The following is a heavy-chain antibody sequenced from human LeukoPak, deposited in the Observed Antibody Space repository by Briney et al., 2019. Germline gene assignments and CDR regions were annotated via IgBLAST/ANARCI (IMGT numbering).Heavy chain of an antibody. D-gene: IGHD7-27*01. CDR1: GGSISSSSYY. J-gene: IGHJ3*02. Sequence: SETLSLTCTVSGGSISSSSYYWGWIRQPPGKGLEWIGSIYHSGSTYYNPSLKSRVTISVDTSKNQFSLKLSSVTAADTAVYYCAREGPGDASAFDIWGQGTMVTVSS. CDR3: AREGPGDASAFDI. V-gene: IGHV4-39*07. CDR2: IYHSGST.